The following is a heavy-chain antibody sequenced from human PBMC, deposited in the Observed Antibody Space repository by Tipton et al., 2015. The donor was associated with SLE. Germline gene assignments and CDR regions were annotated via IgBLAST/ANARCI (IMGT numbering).Heavy chain of an antibody. CDR3: ARVVVGAFDY. CDR2: ISVYNGYT. V-gene: IGHV1-18*01. Sequence: QSGAEVKKPGASVKVSCKASGYTFIHKGISWVRQAPGQGLEFMGWISVYNGYTNYAQKFQGRVTLTTDTSTSTAYMELRSLRSDDTAAYYCARVVVGAFDYWGQGTLVTVSS. J-gene: IGHJ4*02. D-gene: IGHD2-15*01. CDR1: GYTFIHKG.